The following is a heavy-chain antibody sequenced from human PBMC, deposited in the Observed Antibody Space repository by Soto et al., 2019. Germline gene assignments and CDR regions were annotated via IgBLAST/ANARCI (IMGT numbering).Heavy chain of an antibody. CDR2: ISSSSSYI. J-gene: IGHJ4*02. CDR3: ARDPNNDTPLYNWNDGADY. V-gene: IGHV3-21*01. CDR1: GFTFSSYS. D-gene: IGHD1-20*01. Sequence: GGSLRLSCAASGFTFSSYSMNWVRQAPGKGLEWVSSISSSSSYIYYADSVKGRFTISRDNAKNSLYLQMNSLRAEDTAVYYCARDPNNDTPLYNWNDGADYWGQGTLVTVSS.